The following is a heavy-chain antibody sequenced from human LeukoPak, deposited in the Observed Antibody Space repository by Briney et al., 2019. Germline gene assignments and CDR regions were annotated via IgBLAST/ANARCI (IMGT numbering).Heavy chain of an antibody. D-gene: IGHD3-22*01. CDR3: ALGREYYDSSGYSIDY. Sequence: ASVKVSCKASGYTFTGYYMHWVRQAPGQGLEWMGWINPNSGGTNYAQKFQGRVTMTRDTSISTAYMELSRLRSDSTAVYYCALGREYYDSSGYSIDYWGQGTLVTVSS. CDR1: GYTFTGYY. CDR2: INPNSGGT. J-gene: IGHJ4*02. V-gene: IGHV1-2*02.